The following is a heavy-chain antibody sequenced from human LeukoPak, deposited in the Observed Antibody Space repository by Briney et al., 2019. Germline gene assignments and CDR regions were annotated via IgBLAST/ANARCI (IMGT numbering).Heavy chain of an antibody. CDR3: ARDYPQVVVPADLHYYGMDV. V-gene: IGHV1-2*02. Sequence: ASVKVXCKASGYTFTGYYMHWVRQAPGQGLEWMGWINPNSGGTNYAQKFQGRVTMTREMSISTAYMELSRLRSDDTAVYYCARDYPQVVVPADLHYYGMDVWGQGTTVTVSS. CDR2: INPNSGGT. D-gene: IGHD2-2*01. CDR1: GYTFTGYY. J-gene: IGHJ6*02.